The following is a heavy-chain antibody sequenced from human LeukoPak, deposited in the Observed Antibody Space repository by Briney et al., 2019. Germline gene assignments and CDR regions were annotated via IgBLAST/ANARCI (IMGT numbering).Heavy chain of an antibody. V-gene: IGHV1-2*02. D-gene: IGHD1-26*01. CDR3: AKGFLVGATDY. CDR2: INPNSGGT. Sequence: ASVKVSCKASGYTFTGYYMHWVRQAPGQGLEWMGWINPNSGGTNYAQKFQGRVTMTRDKSITTAYMELSSLRSDDTAVYYCAKGFLVGATDYWGQGTLVTVSS. CDR1: GYTFTGYY. J-gene: IGHJ4*02.